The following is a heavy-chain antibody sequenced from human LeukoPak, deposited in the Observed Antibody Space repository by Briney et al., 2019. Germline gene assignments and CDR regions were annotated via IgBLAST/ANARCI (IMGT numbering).Heavy chain of an antibody. J-gene: IGHJ3*02. CDR1: GYSFTSYD. D-gene: IGHD3-16*01. Sequence: GASVKVSCKASGYSFTSYDIHWVRQATGHGLEWMGWMNPNSGNSGYAQKFQGRVTMTRNTSISTAYMELSSLRSEDTAVYYCARDEGGTLDAFDIWGQGTMVTVSS. CDR3: ARDEGGTLDAFDI. CDR2: MNPNSGNS. V-gene: IGHV1-8*01.